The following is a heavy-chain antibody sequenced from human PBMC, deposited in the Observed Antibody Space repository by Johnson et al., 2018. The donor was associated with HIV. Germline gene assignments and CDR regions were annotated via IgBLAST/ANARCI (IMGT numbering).Heavy chain of an antibody. CDR3: ARVLTWVFTRGFVGAFDI. D-gene: IGHD7-27*01. CDR1: GFTFNDYA. V-gene: IGHV3-20*04. J-gene: IGHJ3*02. CDR2: INWNGGST. Sequence: VLLVESGGGVVRPGGSLRLSCAASGFTFNDYAMSWVRQAPGKGLEWVSGINWNGGSTGYTDSVKGRFTISRDNAKNSLYLQMNSLRTEDTALFYCARVLTWVFTRGFVGAFDIWGQGTMVTVSS.